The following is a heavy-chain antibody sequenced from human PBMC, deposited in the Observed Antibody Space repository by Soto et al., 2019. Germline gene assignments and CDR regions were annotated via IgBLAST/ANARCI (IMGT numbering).Heavy chain of an antibody. CDR2: IYWNDDT. V-gene: IGHV2-5*01. J-gene: IGHJ1*01. CDR1: GFSLSTSGVG. D-gene: IGHD3-22*01. CDR3: AHSYYYVSSALAFQY. Sequence: QITLKESGPTLVKPTQTLTLTCTFSGFSLSTSGVGVGWIRQPPGKALEWLVLIYWNDDTRHSPSLKNRLTLTKDTSKNPVVLTMTNMDPVDTGTYYCAHSYYYVSSALAFQYWGQGTLVTVSS.